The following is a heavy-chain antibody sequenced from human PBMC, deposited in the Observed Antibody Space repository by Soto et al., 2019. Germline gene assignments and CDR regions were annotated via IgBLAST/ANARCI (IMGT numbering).Heavy chain of an antibody. J-gene: IGHJ4*02. D-gene: IGHD3-16*01. CDR2: INPADSDI. CDR3: ARHQRDDASRKIDC. Sequence: PGESLKSSCQGSGYSFISNWIGWVRQMPGKGLEWMGIINPADSDIKYSPSFQGQVTISADKSIGTAYLQWSSLKASDTAMYYCARHQRDDASRKIDCWGQGTLVTVSS. CDR1: GYSFISNW. V-gene: IGHV5-51*01.